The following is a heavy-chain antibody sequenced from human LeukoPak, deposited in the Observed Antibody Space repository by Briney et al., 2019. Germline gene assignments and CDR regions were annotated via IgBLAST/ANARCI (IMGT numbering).Heavy chain of an antibody. J-gene: IGHJ5*02. CDR1: GFTFSSYA. CDR3: ANVSYCSSTSCYTVGWFDP. V-gene: IGHV3-23*01. CDR2: ISGSGGST. Sequence: GGSLRLSCAASGFTFSSYAMSWVRQAPGKGLEWVSAISGSGGSTYYADSVKGRFTISRDNSKNTLYLQMNSLRAEDTAVYYCANVSYCSSTSCYTVGWFDPWGQGTLVTVSS. D-gene: IGHD2-2*02.